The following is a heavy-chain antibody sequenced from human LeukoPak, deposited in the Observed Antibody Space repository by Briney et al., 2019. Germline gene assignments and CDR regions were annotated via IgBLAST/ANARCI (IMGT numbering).Heavy chain of an antibody. CDR3: ATGTEMDRGVIINGHLDY. Sequence: GGSLRLSCAASGFTFRSYAMSWVRQAPGKGLERVANINQYGNEKYYVDSVKGRFTISRDNGKNSLYLEMNSLRAEDTAVYYCATGTEMDRGVIINGHLDYWGQGTLVTASS. V-gene: IGHV3-7*01. CDR1: GFTFRSYA. D-gene: IGHD3-10*01. J-gene: IGHJ4*02. CDR2: INQYGNEK.